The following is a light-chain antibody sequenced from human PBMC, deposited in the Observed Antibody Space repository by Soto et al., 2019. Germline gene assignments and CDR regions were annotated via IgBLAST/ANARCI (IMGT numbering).Light chain of an antibody. V-gene: IGKV3-15*01. CDR2: GAS. CDR1: QSVSSN. J-gene: IGKJ1*01. Sequence: EIVMTQSPATLSVSPGERATLSCRASQSVSSNLAWYQQKPGQAPRLLIYGASTRATGIPARFSGSGSGTEFTLNISRLQSEDFAFYYCQQYNNWPPWTFGQGTKVEIK. CDR3: QQYNNWPPWT.